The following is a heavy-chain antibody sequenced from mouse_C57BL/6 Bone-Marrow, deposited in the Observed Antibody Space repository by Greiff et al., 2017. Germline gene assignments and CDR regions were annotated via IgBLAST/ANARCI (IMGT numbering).Heavy chain of an antibody. D-gene: IGHD1-1*01. Sequence: VQLQQSGPGLVQPSQSLSITCTVSGFSLTSYGVHWVRQSPGKGLEWLGVIWSGGSTAYNAAFISRLSISKDNSKSQVFFKMNSLQADDTAIYYCARRYGSSYGYFDVWGTGTTVTVSS. CDR3: ARRYGSSYGYFDV. CDR2: IWSGGST. J-gene: IGHJ1*03. CDR1: GFSLTSYG. V-gene: IGHV2-2*01.